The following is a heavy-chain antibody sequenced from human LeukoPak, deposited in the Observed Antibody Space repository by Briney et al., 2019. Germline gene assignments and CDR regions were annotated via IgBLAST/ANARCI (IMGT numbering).Heavy chain of an antibody. D-gene: IGHD3-10*01. CDR2: IYHSGST. CDR1: GGSISSGGYY. Sequence: PSETLSLTCTVSGGSISSGGYYWSWIRQPPGKGLEWIGYIYHSGSTYYNPSLKSRVTISVDRSKNQFSLKLSSVTAADTAVYYCARDYYGSGSDFDYWGQGTLVTVSS. CDR3: ARDYYGSGSDFDY. V-gene: IGHV4-30-2*01. J-gene: IGHJ4*02.